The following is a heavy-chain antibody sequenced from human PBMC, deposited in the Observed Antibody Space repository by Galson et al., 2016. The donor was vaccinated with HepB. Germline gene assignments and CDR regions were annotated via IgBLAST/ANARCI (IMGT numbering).Heavy chain of an antibody. CDR3: ARMRGDYDY. J-gene: IGHJ4*02. Sequence: SLRLSCAASGFSFSIYAMSWVRQAPGKGQEWVSGISGSGGSTTYADSVRGRFTISRDNAKNSLYLQMNSLRAEDTAVYYCARMRGDYDYWGQGTLVTVSS. D-gene: IGHD4-17*01. CDR1: GFSFSIYA. V-gene: IGHV3-23*01. CDR2: ISGSGGST.